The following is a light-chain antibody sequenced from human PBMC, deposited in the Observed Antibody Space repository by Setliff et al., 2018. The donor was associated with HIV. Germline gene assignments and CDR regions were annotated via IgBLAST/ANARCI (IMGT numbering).Light chain of an antibody. J-gene: IGLJ2*01. CDR2: DVS. CDR1: SSDVGGYNY. CDR3: SSYASSSSVV. V-gene: IGLV2-14*03. Sequence: QSVLTQPASVSGSPGQSITISCTGTSSDVGGYNYVSWYQQHPGKAPKFMIYDVSNRPSGVSNRFSGSKSGNTASLTISGLQAEDESDYYCSSYASSSSVVFGGGTK.